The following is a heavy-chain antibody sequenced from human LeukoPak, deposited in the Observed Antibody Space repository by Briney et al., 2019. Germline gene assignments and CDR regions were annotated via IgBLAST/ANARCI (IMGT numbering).Heavy chain of an antibody. CDR2: INHSGST. V-gene: IGHV4-34*01. D-gene: IGHD3-10*01. CDR1: GGSFSGYY. J-gene: IGHJ4*02. Sequence: SETLSLTCTVYGGSFSGYYWSWIRQPPGKGLEWIGEINHSGSTNYNPSLKSRVTISVDTSKNQFSLKLSSLTAADTAEYYCARGAHRAYGSVSYGFDYWGQGTLATVSS. CDR3: ARGAHRAYGSVSYGFDY.